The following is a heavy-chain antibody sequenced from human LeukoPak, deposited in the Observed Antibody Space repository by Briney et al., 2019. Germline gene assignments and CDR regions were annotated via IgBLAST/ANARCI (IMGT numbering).Heavy chain of an antibody. D-gene: IGHD1-20*01. CDR3: LRDLNWSLDQ. CDR2: IKSDGITI. J-gene: IGHJ4*02. Sequence: GGSLRLSCAASGFTFSNYMMHWVRQAPGKGLVWVSRIKSDGITITYADSVKGRFTISRDNAKNTLYLQMNSLRAEDTAVYYCLRDLNWSLDQWGRGTLVTVSS. V-gene: IGHV3-74*01. CDR1: GFTFSNYM.